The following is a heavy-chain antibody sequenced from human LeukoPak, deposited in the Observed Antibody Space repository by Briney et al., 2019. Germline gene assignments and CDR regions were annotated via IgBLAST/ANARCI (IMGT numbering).Heavy chain of an antibody. CDR1: GFTFSSYA. CDR3: AKNLVVRNIVGATPSKYYFDY. D-gene: IGHD1-26*01. V-gene: IGHV3-23*01. Sequence: PGGSLRLSCAASGFTFSSYAMSWVRQAPGKGLEWVSAISGSGGSTYYADSVKGRFTISRDNSKNMLYLQMNSLRAEDTAVYYCAKNLVVRNIVGATPSKYYFDYWGQGTLVTVSS. J-gene: IGHJ4*02. CDR2: ISGSGGST.